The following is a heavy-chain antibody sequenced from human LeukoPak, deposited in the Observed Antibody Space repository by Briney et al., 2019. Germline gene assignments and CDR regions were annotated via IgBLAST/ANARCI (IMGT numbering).Heavy chain of an antibody. CDR3: ARTLINYGSPFDP. D-gene: IGHD3-10*01. CDR1: GGSISSYY. Sequence: SETLSLTCTVSGGSISSYYWSWIRQPPGKGLEWIGYIYYSGSTNYNPSLKSRVTISVDTSKNQFSLKLSSVTAADTAVYYCARTLINYGSPFDPWGQGTLVTVSS. V-gene: IGHV4-59*01. J-gene: IGHJ5*02. CDR2: IYYSGST.